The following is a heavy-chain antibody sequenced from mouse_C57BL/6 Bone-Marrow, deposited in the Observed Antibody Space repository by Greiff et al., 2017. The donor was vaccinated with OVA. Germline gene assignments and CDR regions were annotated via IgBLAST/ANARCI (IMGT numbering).Heavy chain of an antibody. D-gene: IGHD1-1*02. CDR3: ARGWWDSYIDV. Sequence: EVQGVESGGGLVKPGGSLKLSCAASGFTFSSYAMSWVRQTPEKRLEWVATISDGGSYTYYPDNVKGRFTISRDNAKNNQYLQMSHLKSEDTAMNYCARGWWDSYIDVWGTGTTVTVAS. V-gene: IGHV5-4*01. CDR1: GFTFSSYA. J-gene: IGHJ1*03. CDR2: ISDGGSYT.